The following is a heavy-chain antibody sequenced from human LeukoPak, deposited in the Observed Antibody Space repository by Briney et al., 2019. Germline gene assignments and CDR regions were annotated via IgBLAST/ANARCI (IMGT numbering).Heavy chain of an antibody. CDR1: GFTFSNYN. CDR2: ISSSSTNI. CDR3: ARDDTAVAGTELDY. D-gene: IGHD6-19*01. V-gene: IGHV3-21*01. Sequence: GGSLRLSCAASGFTFSNYNMNWVRQAPGKGLEWVSYISSSSTNIYYTDSVKGRFTISRDNAKNSLYLQMNSLRAEDTAVYYCARDDTAVAGTELDYWGQGTLVTVSS. J-gene: IGHJ4*02.